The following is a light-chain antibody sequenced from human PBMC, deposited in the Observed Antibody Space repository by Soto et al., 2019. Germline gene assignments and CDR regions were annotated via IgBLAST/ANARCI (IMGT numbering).Light chain of an antibody. CDR3: QYYGNSRIT. V-gene: IGKV3-20*01. J-gene: IGKJ5*01. CDR2: AAS. CDR1: QSVSSY. Sequence: EIVLTQSPATLSLSPGERATLSCRASQSVSSYLAWYQQKPGQAPRLLIYAASSGATGIPDRFSGSGSGTDFTLTINRLEPEDFVVYYCQYYGNSRITFGQGTRL.